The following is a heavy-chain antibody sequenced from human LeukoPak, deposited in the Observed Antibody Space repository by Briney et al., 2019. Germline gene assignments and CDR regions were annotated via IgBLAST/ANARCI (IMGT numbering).Heavy chain of an antibody. Sequence: PSETLSLTCAVSGASISNNNWWSWVRQPPGKGLEWIGEVFHGGSTNFNPSLKSRVTISVDRAKNQFSLRLSSVTAADTAVYFCARVLAGANYFDYWGQGTLVTVSS. CDR1: GASISNNNW. CDR2: VFHGGST. J-gene: IGHJ4*02. CDR3: ARVLAGANYFDY. V-gene: IGHV4-4*02.